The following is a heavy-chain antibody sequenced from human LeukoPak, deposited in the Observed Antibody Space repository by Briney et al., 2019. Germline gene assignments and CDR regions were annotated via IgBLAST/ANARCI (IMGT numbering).Heavy chain of an antibody. D-gene: IGHD2-15*01. V-gene: IGHV5-51*01. J-gene: IGHJ5*02. CDR3: ARYCSGGSCYPGTGFDP. Sequence: GESLKISCKGSGYSFTSYWIGWVRQVPGKGLEWMGIIYPGDSDIRYSPSFQGQVTISADKSISTAYLQWSSLKASDTAMYYCARYCSGGSCYPGTGFDPWGQGTLVTVSS. CDR1: GYSFTSYW. CDR2: IYPGDSDI.